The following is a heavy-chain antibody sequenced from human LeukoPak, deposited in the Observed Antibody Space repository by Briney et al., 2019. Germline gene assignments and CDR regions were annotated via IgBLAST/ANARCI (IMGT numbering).Heavy chain of an antibody. J-gene: IGHJ4*02. CDR3: ARETVGYFDY. V-gene: IGHV1-69*04. CDR1: GYTFTSYG. CDR2: IIPILGIA. Sequence: GASVKVSCKASGYTFTSYGISWVRQAPGQGLEWMRRIIPILGIANYAQKFQGRVTITADKSTSTAYMELSSLRSEDTAVYYCARETVGYFDYWGQGTLVTVSS. D-gene: IGHD4-23*01.